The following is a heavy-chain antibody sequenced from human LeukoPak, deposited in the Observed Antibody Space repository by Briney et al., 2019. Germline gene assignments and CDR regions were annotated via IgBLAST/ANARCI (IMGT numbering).Heavy chain of an antibody. J-gene: IGHJ4*02. CDR1: EFTFSRYG. D-gene: IGHD3-10*01. V-gene: IGHV3-30*02. CDR3: ARKSASGNYPLDY. Sequence: GGSLRLSCAASEFTFSRYGMHWVRQAPGKGLEWVAFIRYDGSNKYYADSVKGRFTISRDNAKNTVFLQMSSLRAEDTALYYCARKSASGNYPLDYWGQGTLVTVSS. CDR2: IRYDGSNK.